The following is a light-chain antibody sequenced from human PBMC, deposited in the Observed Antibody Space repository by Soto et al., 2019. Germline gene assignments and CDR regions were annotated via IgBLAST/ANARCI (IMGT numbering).Light chain of an antibody. CDR1: QSVSYY. J-gene: IGKJ4*01. V-gene: IGKV3-20*01. CDR2: DAS. CDR3: QHCQPHGDSPPLT. Sequence: IVLTHSPGTLSSPPVERANLSCRSSQSVSYYLAWYQQKPGQAPRLLIYDASSRATGVPDRFSGSGSGTDFTLTISSLDPEDFAVYYCQHCQPHGDSPPLTVGGGTTVDIK.